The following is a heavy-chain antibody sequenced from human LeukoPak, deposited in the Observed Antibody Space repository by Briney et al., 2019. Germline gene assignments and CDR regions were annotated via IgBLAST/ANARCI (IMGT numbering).Heavy chain of an antibody. D-gene: IGHD3-22*01. Sequence: PSETLSLTCAVYGGSFSGYYWSWIRQPPGEGLGWIGEIIHSGSTNYNPSLKSRVTISVDTSKNQSSLKLSSVTAANTAVYYCARGSMMIVEVRKGQYYFDYWGQGTLVTVSS. CDR1: GGSFSGYY. J-gene: IGHJ4*02. CDR2: IIHSGST. CDR3: ARGSMMIVEVRKGQYYFDY. V-gene: IGHV4-34*01.